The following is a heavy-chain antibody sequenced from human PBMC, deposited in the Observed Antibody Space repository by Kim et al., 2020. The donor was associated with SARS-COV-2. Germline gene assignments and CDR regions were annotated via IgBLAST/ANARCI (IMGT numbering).Heavy chain of an antibody. D-gene: IGHD3-16*01. CDR3: ARIGVVWLTLGWFDP. Sequence: SVKGRVTSSRDKSKNTLYLQMNSLRAEDTAIYYCARIGVVWLTLGWFDPWGQGTLVTVSS. V-gene: IGHV3-23*03. J-gene: IGHJ5*02.